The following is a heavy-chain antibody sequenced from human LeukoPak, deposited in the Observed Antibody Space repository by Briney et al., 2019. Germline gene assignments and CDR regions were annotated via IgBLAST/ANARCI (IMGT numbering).Heavy chain of an antibody. D-gene: IGHD3-22*01. Sequence: PSETLSLTCAVSGGSIYSHNWWSWVRQPPGKGLEWIGEVFQSGSTNYDPSLKSRVTISVDKSRNQFSLTLSSATAADTAVYYCARQTIYDSTAWGAFDIWGQGTMVTVSS. CDR1: GGSIYSHNW. V-gene: IGHV4-4*02. CDR2: VFQSGST. J-gene: IGHJ3*02. CDR3: ARQTIYDSTAWGAFDI.